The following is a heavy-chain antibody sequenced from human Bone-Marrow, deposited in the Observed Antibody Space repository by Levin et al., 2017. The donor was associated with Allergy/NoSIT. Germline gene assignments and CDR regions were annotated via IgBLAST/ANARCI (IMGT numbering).Heavy chain of an antibody. CDR3: ARHRDGYNSFDY. Sequence: SETLSLTCSVSGGSISSNYWSWIRRPPGKGLEWIGNIGKISYSGSTNYNPSLKSRIAISGDTSKNQFSLKLSSVTAADTAMYYCARHRDGYNSFDYWGQGILVTVSS. CDR1: GGSISSNY. V-gene: IGHV4-59*08. CDR2: IGKISYSGST. D-gene: IGHD5-24*01. J-gene: IGHJ4*02.